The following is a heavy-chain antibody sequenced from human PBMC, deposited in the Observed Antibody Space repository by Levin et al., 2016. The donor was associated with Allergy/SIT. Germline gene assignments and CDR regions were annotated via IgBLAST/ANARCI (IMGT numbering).Heavy chain of an antibody. D-gene: IGHD3-3*02. CDR1: GYTFTGYY. CDR3: ARDRGPFLGGPFDY. CDR2: INPNSGGT. V-gene: IGHV1-2*04. Sequence: ASVKVSCKASGYTFTGYYMHWVRQAPGQGLEWMGWINPNSGGTNYAQKFQGWVTMTRDTSISTAYMELSRLRSDDTAVYYCARDRGPFLGGPFDYWGQGTLVTVSS. J-gene: IGHJ4*02.